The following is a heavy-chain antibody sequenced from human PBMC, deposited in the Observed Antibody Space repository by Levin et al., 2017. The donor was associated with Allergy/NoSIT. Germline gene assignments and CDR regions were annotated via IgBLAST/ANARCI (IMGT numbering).Heavy chain of an antibody. V-gene: IGHV3-53*01. CDR3: ARDRVSGPYAFDI. J-gene: IGHJ3*02. Sequence: GGSLRLSCAASGFTISSNYMSWVRQAPGKGLEWVSVIYSGGSTYYADSVKGRFTISRDNSKNTLYLQMNSLRAEDTAVYYCARDRVSGPYAFDIWGQGTMVTVSS. CDR2: IYSGGST. D-gene: IGHD2-15*01. CDR1: GFTISSNY.